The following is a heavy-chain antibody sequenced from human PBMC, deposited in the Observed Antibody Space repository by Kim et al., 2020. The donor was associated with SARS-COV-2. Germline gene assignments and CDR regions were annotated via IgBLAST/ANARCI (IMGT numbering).Heavy chain of an antibody. V-gene: IGHV4-59*01. D-gene: IGHD6-19*01. J-gene: IGHJ4*02. CDR3: ARDPSGWYV. CDR2: IYYSGST. Sequence: SETLSLTCTVSGGSISSYYWSWIRQPPGKGLEWIGYIYYSGSTNYNPSLKSRVTISVDTSKNQFSLKLSSVTAADTAVYYCARDPSGWYVWGQGTLVTVSS. CDR1: GGSISSYY.